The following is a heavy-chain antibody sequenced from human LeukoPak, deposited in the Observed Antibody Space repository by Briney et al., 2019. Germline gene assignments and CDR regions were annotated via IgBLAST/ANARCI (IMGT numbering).Heavy chain of an antibody. CDR1: GFTFGDHT. D-gene: IGHD5-24*01. J-gene: IGHJ4*02. CDR3: AKAEWLQLRWFSGFDY. Sequence: GGSLRLSCTASGFTFGDHTMSWVRQTPGQGLEWVSAISGPGGSTFYADSVKGRFTISRDNSKNTLYLQMSSLRAEDTAVYYCAKAEWLQLRWFSGFDYWGQGTLVTVSP. V-gene: IGHV3-23*01. CDR2: ISGPGGST.